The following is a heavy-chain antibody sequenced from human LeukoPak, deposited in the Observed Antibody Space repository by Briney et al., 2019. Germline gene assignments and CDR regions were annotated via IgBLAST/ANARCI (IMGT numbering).Heavy chain of an antibody. J-gene: IGHJ4*02. CDR1: GYTFTGYY. V-gene: IGHV1-46*01. D-gene: IGHD3-16*02. CDR3: ARQNMITFGGVIVIGYYFDY. Sequence: ASVKVSCKASGYTFTGYYMHWVRQAPGQGLEWMGIINPSGGSTSYAQKFQGRVTMTRDTSTSTVYMELSSLRSEDTAVYYCARQNMITFGGVIVIGYYFDYWGQGTLVTVSS. CDR2: INPSGGST.